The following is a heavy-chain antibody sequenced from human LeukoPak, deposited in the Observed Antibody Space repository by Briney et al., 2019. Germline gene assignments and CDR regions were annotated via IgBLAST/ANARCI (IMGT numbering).Heavy chain of an antibody. CDR2: ISTYNGNT. Sequence: GASVKVSCKASGYTFTSYGISWARQAPGQGLEWMGWISTYNGNTNYAQKLQGRVTMTTDTSTSTAYMELRSLRSDDTAVYYCARARLRVKDDYYYMDVWGKGTTVTISS. CDR3: ARARLRVKDDYYYMDV. CDR1: GYTFTSYG. V-gene: IGHV1-18*01. J-gene: IGHJ6*03.